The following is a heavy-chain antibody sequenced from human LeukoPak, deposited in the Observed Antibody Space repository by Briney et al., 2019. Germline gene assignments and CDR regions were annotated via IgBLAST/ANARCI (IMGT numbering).Heavy chain of an antibody. D-gene: IGHD3-22*01. CDR3: ARNVLLDDSSGTGVNYYMDV. Sequence: ASVKVSCKASGYTFTSYGISWVRQAPGQGLEWMGWISAYNGNTNYAQKLQGRVTMTTDTSTSTAYMELRSLRSDDTAVYYCARNVLLDDSSGTGVNYYMDVWGKGTTVTVSS. CDR2: ISAYNGNT. J-gene: IGHJ6*03. CDR1: GYTFTSYG. V-gene: IGHV1-18*01.